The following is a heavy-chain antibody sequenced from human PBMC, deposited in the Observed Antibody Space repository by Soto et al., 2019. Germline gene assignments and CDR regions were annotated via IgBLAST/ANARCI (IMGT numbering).Heavy chain of an antibody. J-gene: IGHJ3*02. D-gene: IGHD4-4*01. CDR2: IYPGDPDT. CDR1: GYSFTSYW. CDR3: ARSTRISRHKVTPLHPNRSQLGAFDI. V-gene: IGHV5-51*01. Sequence: PGESLKISCKGSGYSFTSYWIGWVRQMPGKGLEWMGIIYPGDPDTRYSPSFQGQVTISADKSISTAYLQWSSLKASDTAMYYCARSTRISRHKVTPLHPNRSQLGAFDIWGQGTMVTVSS.